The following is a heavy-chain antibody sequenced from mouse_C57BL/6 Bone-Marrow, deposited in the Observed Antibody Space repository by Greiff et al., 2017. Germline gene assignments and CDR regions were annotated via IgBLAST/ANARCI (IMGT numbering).Heavy chain of an antibody. J-gene: IGHJ2*01. CDR3: ARRGADGYYDY. CDR1: GFTFSDYG. Sequence: EVQLVESGGGLVQPGGSLKLSCAASGFTFSDYGMAWVRQAPRKGPEWVAFISNLAYSIYYADTVTGRFAIARENAKNTLYLEMSSLRSEDTALDYCARRGADGYYDYWGQGTTLTVSS. V-gene: IGHV5-15*01. CDR2: ISNLAYSI. D-gene: IGHD2-3*01.